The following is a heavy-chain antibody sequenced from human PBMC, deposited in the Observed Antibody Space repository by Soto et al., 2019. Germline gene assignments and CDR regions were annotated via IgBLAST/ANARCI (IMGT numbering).Heavy chain of an antibody. V-gene: IGHV3-48*01. J-gene: IGHJ4*02. CDR2: ISSSSSTI. Sequence: GGSLRLSCAASGFTFSSYSMNWVRQAPGKGLEWVSYISSSSSTIYYADSVKGRFTISRDNAKNSLYLQMNSLRAEDTAVYYCASYCSSTSCSNDYWGQGTLVTVSS. D-gene: IGHD2-2*01. CDR1: GFTFSSYS. CDR3: ASYCSSTSCSNDY.